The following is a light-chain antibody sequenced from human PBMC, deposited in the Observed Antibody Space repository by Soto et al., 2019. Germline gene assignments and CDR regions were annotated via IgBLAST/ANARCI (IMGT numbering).Light chain of an antibody. V-gene: IGLV1-44*01. CDR3: AVWDDSLDGVV. Sequence: QSVLTQPPSASGTPGQSVTISCSGSSSNIGDNTVNWYQQLPGTAPKLLMYSNDQRWSGVPDRFSGSKSGTSASLAISGLQSEDEADYYYAVWDDSLDGVVFGGGTKLTVL. CDR1: SSNIGDNT. CDR2: SND. J-gene: IGLJ2*01.